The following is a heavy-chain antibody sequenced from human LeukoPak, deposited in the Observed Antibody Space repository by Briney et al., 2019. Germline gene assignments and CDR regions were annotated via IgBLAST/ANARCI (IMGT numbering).Heavy chain of an antibody. Sequence: SETLSLTCTVSGISVSSGTYYWSWIRQPPGKGLEWIGYIFSTGTTNYNPSLKSRVTIPVDTSTNQFSLKLSSLTAADTAVYYCARVPVGPWGQGTLVTVSS. CDR1: GISVSSGTYY. D-gene: IGHD1-26*01. CDR2: IFSTGTT. V-gene: IGHV4-61*01. CDR3: ARVPVGP. J-gene: IGHJ4*02.